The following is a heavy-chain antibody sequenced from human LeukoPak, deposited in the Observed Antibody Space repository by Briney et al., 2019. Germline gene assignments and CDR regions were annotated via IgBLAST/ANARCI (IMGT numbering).Heavy chain of an antibody. CDR2: ISWNSGSI. J-gene: IGHJ4*02. V-gene: IGHV3-9*01. CDR3: ARDSPPDY. Sequence: GGSLRLSCAVSGLTFDDYAMHWVRQAPGKGLEWVSGISWNSGSIGYADSVKGRFTISRDNAKNSLYLQMNSLRPEDTAVYYCARDSPPDYWGQGTLVTVSS. CDR1: GLTFDDYA.